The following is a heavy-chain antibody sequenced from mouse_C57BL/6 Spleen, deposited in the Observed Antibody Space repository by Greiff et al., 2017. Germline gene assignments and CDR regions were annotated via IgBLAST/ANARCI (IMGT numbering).Heavy chain of an antibody. CDR2: IDPSDSYT. D-gene: IGHD2-3*01. J-gene: IGHJ3*01. Sequence: QVQLQQSGAELVMPGASVKLSCKASGYTFTSYWMHWVKQRPGQGLEWIGEIDPSDSYTNYNQKFKGKSTLTVDKSSSTAYMQLSSLTSEDSAVYYCARSDDGYPYWGQGTLVTVSA. V-gene: IGHV1-69*01. CDR1: GYTFTSYW. CDR3: ARSDDGYPY.